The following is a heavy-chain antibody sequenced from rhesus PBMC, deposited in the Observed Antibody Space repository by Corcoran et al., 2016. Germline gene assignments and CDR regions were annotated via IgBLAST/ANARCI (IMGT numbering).Heavy chain of an antibody. CDR1: GGSFRSYW. V-gene: IGHV4-80*01. CDR2: INGYRGST. Sequence: QVQLQESGPGLVKPSETLFLTCAVSGGSFRSYWWNWIRQSPGKGLEWIGEINGYRGSTNYNPSLQSRVTISQDVSRNQFSLKLTSVTAANTAVYYCASPVRYRFDVWGPGVLVSVSS. J-gene: IGHJ5-1*01. CDR3: ASPVRYRFDV.